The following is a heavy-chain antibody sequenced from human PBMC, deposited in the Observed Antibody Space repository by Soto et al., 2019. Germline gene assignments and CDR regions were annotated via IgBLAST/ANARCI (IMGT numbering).Heavy chain of an antibody. CDR3: ARVGTSYARRGLDV. CDR1: GGAIDSGGYY. Sequence: LSLTCNVSGGAIDSGGYYWCWIRQHPGKGLEWIGYIYYSGSTYYNPSLKSRVSISIDTSKNQFSLELISVTAADTAVYYCARVGTSYARRGLDVWGPGTTVTVSS. V-gene: IGHV4-31*03. J-gene: IGHJ6*02. CDR2: IYYSGST. D-gene: IGHD7-27*01.